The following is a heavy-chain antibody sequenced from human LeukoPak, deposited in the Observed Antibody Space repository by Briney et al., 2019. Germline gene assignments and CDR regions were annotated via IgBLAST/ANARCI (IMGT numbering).Heavy chain of an antibody. CDR3: AKDPRYYYDSSGYLCEY. CDR2: ISGSGGST. V-gene: IGHV3-23*01. CDR1: GFTFSSYA. Sequence: GGSLRLSCAASGFTFSSYAMSRVRQAPGKGQEWVSAISGSGGSTYYADSVKGRFTISRDNSKNTLYLQMNSLRAEDTAVYYCAKDPRYYYDSSGYLCEYWGQGTLVTVSS. D-gene: IGHD3-22*01. J-gene: IGHJ4*02.